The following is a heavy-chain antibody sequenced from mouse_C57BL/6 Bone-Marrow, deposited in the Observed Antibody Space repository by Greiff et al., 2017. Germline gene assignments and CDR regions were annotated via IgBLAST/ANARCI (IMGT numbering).Heavy chain of an antibody. J-gene: IGHJ4*01. Sequence: EVKLMESGGGLVQPKGSLKLSCAASGFTFNTYAMHWVRQAPGKGLEWVARIRSKSSNYATYYADSVKDRFTISRDDSQIMLYLQMNNLKTEDTAMYVCCTTVVATDYYAMDYWGQGTSVTVSS. CDR3: CTTVVATDYYAMDY. V-gene: IGHV10-3*01. CDR2: IRSKSSNYAT. D-gene: IGHD1-1*01. CDR1: GFTFNTYA.